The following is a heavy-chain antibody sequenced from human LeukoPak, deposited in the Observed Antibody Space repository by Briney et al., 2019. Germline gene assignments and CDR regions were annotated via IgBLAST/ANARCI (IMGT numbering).Heavy chain of an antibody. CDR2: IYTSGST. V-gene: IGHV4-61*02. J-gene: IGHJ2*01. D-gene: IGHD5-24*01. CDR1: GGSISSGSYY. Sequence: SETLSLTCTVSGGSISSGSYYWSWIRQPAGKGLEWIGRIYTSGSTNYNPSLKSRVTISVDTSKNQFSLKLSSVTAADTGVYYCARDRPREKDWYFDLWGRGTLVTVSS. CDR3: ARDRPREKDWYFDL.